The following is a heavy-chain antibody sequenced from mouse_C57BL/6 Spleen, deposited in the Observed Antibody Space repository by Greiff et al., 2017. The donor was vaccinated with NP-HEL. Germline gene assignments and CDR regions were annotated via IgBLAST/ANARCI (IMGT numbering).Heavy chain of an antibody. D-gene: IGHD1-1*01. CDR1: GYAFSSSW. V-gene: IGHV1-82*01. CDR3: ARGYGSSYGFAY. J-gene: IGHJ3*01. CDR2: IYPGDGDT. Sequence: VQLQESGPELVKPGASVKISCKASGYAFSSSWMNWVKQRPGKGLEWIGRIYPGDGDTNYNGKFKGKATLTADKSSSTAYMQLSSLTSEDSAVDFCARGYGSSYGFAYWGQGTLVTVSA.